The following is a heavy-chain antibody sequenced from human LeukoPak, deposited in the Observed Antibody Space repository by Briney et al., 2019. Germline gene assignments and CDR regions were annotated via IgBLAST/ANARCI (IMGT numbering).Heavy chain of an antibody. CDR1: GWSFSGYY. CDR2: INHSGST. Sequence: SETLSLTCAVYGWSFSGYYWSWVRQPPGKGLEWIGEINHSGSTNYNPSLKSRVTISVDTSKNQFSLKLSSVTAADTAVYYCARLFAKHPGYCSGGSCYYYYMDVWGKGTTVTVSS. V-gene: IGHV4-34*01. J-gene: IGHJ6*03. D-gene: IGHD2-15*01. CDR3: ARLFAKHPGYCSGGSCYYYYMDV.